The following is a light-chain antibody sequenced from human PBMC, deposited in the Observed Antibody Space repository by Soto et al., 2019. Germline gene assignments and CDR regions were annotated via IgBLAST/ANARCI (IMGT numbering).Light chain of an antibody. CDR1: QSVSNNY. J-gene: IGKJ1*01. Sequence: EIVLTQSPGTLSLSPVERATLSFRASQSVSNNYLAWYPQKPGQAPRLLIYGASNRATGIPDRFSGSGSGTDFTLTISRLEPEDFAVYYCQQYGSSPTCGQGTKGDIK. V-gene: IGKV3-20*01. CDR2: GAS. CDR3: QQYGSSPT.